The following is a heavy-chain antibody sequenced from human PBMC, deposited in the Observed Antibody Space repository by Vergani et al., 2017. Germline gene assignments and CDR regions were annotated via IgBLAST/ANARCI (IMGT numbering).Heavy chain of an antibody. Sequence: QVQLQESGPGLVKPSQTLSLTCTVSGGSLSSGSYYWSWIRQPAGKGLEWIGRIYTSGSPNYNPSLKSRVTISGDTSKNLFSLKLSSVTAADTAVYYCARELGAGHYDLWSGLGAVYYYYYGMDVWGQGTTVTVSS. CDR3: ARELGAGHYDLWSGLGAVYYYYYGMDV. V-gene: IGHV4-61*02. J-gene: IGHJ6*02. CDR2: IYTSGSP. D-gene: IGHD3-3*01. CDR1: GGSLSSGSYY.